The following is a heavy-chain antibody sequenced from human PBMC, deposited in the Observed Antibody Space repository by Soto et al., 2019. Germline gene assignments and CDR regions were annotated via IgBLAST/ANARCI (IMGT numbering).Heavy chain of an antibody. CDR1: GYTFTSYA. CDR2: SNAGKGNT. CDR3: ARWDSSSWYSLAY. J-gene: IGHJ4*02. D-gene: IGHD6-13*01. Sequence: QGQLVQSGAEVKKPGASVKVSCKDSGYTFTSYAMHWVRQAPGQRLAWMGWSNAGKGNTKYSQKFQGRVTITRDTSASTAYRALSSLRSEDTAVDYCARWDSSSWYSLAYWGQGTRVTVSS. V-gene: IGHV1-3*01.